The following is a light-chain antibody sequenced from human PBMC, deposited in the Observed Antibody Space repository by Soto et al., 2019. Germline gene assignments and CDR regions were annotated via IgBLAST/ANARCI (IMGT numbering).Light chain of an antibody. J-gene: IGKJ1*01. CDR1: QGIRDE. CDR3: LQDYNYPWT. Sequence: AIQMTQSPSSLSASVGDRVTISCRASQGIRDELGWYQQKPGKAPMLLIYAASSLQSGVPSRFRGSGSGTDFILTISSLQPEDFATYYCLQDYNYPWTFGQGTNVEIK. V-gene: IGKV1-6*01. CDR2: AAS.